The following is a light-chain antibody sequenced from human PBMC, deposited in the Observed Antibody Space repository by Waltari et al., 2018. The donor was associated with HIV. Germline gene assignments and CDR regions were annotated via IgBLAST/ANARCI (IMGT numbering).Light chain of an antibody. J-gene: IGLJ2*01. Sequence: QSLLAQPRSVSGTPGQRVNIPCSGSTSNVRTNYVYWYQQVPGVAPKLLIYRNNQRPSGVPDRFSGSKSGTSASLAISGLRTEDEGDYYCAAWDDRLSGRLFGGGTKVTVL. CDR3: AAWDDRLSGRL. CDR2: RNN. CDR1: TSNVRTNY. V-gene: IGLV1-47*01.